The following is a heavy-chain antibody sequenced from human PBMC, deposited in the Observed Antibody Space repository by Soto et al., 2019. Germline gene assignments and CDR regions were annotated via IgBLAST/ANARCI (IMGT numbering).Heavy chain of an antibody. CDR2: IYYSGST. V-gene: IGHV4-31*02. CDR3: ARDIGDATVRAFDI. J-gene: IGHJ3*02. CDR1: GGSISSGGYY. Sequence: PSETLSLTCTVSGGSISSGGYYWNWIRQHPGKGLEWIGYIYYSGSTYYNPSLKSRVTISVDTSKNQFSLKLSSVTAADTAVYYCARDIGDATVRAFDIWGQGTMVTVSS. D-gene: IGHD3-16*01.